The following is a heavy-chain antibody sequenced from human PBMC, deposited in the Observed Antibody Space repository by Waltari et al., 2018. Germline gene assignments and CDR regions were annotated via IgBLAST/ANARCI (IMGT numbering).Heavy chain of an antibody. D-gene: IGHD2-15*01. CDR2: INHSGST. CDR1: VIPSVSIISF. V-gene: IGHV4-39*07. CDR3: AGGPLTGGDY. Sequence: QDSAPGLVSLPKTCPLPCSFLVIPSVSIISFWCWIRQPPGKGLEWIGEINHSGSTNYNPSLKSRVTISVDTSKNQFSLKLSSVTAADTAVYYCAGGPLTGGDYWGQGTLVTVSS. J-gene: IGHJ4*02.